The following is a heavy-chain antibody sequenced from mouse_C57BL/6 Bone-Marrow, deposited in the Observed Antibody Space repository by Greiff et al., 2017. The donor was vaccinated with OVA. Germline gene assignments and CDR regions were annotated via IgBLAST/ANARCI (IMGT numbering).Heavy chain of an antibody. Sequence: VQRVESGAELVRPGASVTLSCKASGYTFTDYEMHWVKQTPVHGLEWIGAIDPETGGTAYNQKFKGKAILTAAKSSSTSYMELRSLTSEDSAVYYCTREDDYGSSPYWYFDVWGTGTTVTVSS. CDR3: TREDDYGSSPYWYFDV. J-gene: IGHJ1*03. CDR2: IDPETGGT. D-gene: IGHD1-1*01. CDR1: GYTFTDYE. V-gene: IGHV1-15*01.